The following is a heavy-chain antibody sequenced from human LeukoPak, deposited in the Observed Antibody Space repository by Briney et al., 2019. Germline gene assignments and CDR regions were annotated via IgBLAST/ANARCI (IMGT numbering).Heavy chain of an antibody. V-gene: IGHV4-31*03. Sequence: PTQTLSLTCTVSGGSISSGGYYWSWIRQHPGKGLEWIGYIYYSGSTYYNPSLKSRVTISVDTSKNQFSLKLSSVTAADTAVYYCARAVYYGDYVGYFDYWGQGTLVTVSS. J-gene: IGHJ4*02. CDR3: ARAVYYGDYVGYFDY. CDR2: IYYSGST. D-gene: IGHD4-17*01. CDR1: GGSISSGGYY.